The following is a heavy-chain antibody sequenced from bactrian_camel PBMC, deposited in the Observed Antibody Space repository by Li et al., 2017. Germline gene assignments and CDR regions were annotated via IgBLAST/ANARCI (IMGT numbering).Heavy chain of an antibody. Sequence: HVQLVESGGGLVQVGGSLRLSCAASGFTFSSLFMNWVRQASGKGLEWVSTMQSDGDGSNTYYADSVKGRFTISRDYDKNTMYLQMNSLQSEDTALYYCVPGGGWYNYWGQGTQVTVS. V-gene: IGHV3-2*01. CDR2: MQSDGDGSNT. CDR3: VPGGGWYNY. J-gene: IGHJ4*01. CDR1: GFTFSSLF. D-gene: IGHD1*01.